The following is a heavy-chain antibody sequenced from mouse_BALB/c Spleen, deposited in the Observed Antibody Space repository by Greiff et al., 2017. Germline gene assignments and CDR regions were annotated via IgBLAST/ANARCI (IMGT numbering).Heavy chain of an antibody. D-gene: IGHD1-1*01. CDR1: GFSLTGYG. J-gene: IGHJ4*01. Sequence: QVQLKESGPGLVAPSQSLSITCTVSGFSLTGYGVNWVRQPPGKGLEWLGMIWGDGSTDYNSALKSRLSISKDNSKSQVFLKMNSLQTDDTARYYCAREREPLITTVVPYYAMDYWGQGTSVTVSS. V-gene: IGHV2-6-7*01. CDR3: AREREPLITTVVPYYAMDY. CDR2: IWGDGST.